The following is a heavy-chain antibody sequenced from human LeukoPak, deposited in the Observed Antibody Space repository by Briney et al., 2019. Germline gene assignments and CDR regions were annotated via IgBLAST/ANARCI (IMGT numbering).Heavy chain of an antibody. CDR1: GGTFSSYA. J-gene: IGHJ4*02. Sequence: ASVKVSCKASGGTFSSYAISWVRQAPGQGLEWMGGIIPIFGTANYAQKFQGRVTITADESTSTAYMELSSLRSEDTAVYYCARVDAYYYGSGSYYLSDHWGQGTLVTVSS. CDR3: ARVDAYYYGSGSYYLSDH. CDR2: IIPIFGTA. D-gene: IGHD3-10*01. V-gene: IGHV1-69*13.